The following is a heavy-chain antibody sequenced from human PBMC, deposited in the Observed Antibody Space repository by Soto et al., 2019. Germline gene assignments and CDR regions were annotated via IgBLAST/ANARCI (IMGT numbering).Heavy chain of an antibody. D-gene: IGHD2-8*01. CDR2: IYHSGST. V-gene: IGHV4-30-2*01. CDR3: ARFGVPGWFDP. J-gene: IGHJ5*02. Sequence: SETLSLTCAVSCGSISSGGYSWSWIRQPPGKGLEWIGYIYHSGSTYYNPSLKSRVTISVDRSKNQFSLKLSSVTAADTAVYYCARFGVPGWFDPWGQGTLVTVSS. CDR1: CGSISSGGYS.